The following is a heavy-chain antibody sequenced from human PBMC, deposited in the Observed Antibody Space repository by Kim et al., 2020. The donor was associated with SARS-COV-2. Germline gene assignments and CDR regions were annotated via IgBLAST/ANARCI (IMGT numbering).Heavy chain of an antibody. J-gene: IGHJ4*02. Sequence: VSVRSRITINPDTSKNQFSLQLNSVPPEDTAVYYCARERDYGGNSADFDYWGQGTLVTVSS. V-gene: IGHV6-1*01. D-gene: IGHD4-17*01. CDR3: ARERDYGGNSADFDY.